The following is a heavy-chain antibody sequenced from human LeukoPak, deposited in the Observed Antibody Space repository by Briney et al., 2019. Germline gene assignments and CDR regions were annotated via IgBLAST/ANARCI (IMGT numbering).Heavy chain of an antibody. D-gene: IGHD3-10*01. CDR1: GQSFSYCYY. CDR3: ARQNAYYYHIDV. CDR2: IFHTGIT. Sequence: SENLSLICVVAGQSFSYCYYWALIRQPPGKGLVWIGNIFHTGITYYNPSLKSRVTISLDKSRNQISLNLNSVTASDTAMYYCARQNAYYYHIDVWGKGTTVTVSS. J-gene: IGHJ6*03. V-gene: IGHV4-38-2*01.